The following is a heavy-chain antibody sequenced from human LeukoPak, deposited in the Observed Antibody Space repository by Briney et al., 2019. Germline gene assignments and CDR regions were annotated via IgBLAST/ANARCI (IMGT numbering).Heavy chain of an antibody. V-gene: IGHV4-39*01. CDR3: ARGAPVLNAFDI. D-gene: IGHD1-26*01. J-gene: IGHJ3*02. Sequence: SETLSLTCTVSGDSIRSGSYNWGWIRQPPGKGLEWIGSIYYSGNTFYNPSLKSRVTISLDSSKNQFSLKLNFVTAADTAVYSCARGAPVLNAFDIWGQGTMVTVS. CDR2: IYYSGNT. CDR1: GDSIRSGSYN.